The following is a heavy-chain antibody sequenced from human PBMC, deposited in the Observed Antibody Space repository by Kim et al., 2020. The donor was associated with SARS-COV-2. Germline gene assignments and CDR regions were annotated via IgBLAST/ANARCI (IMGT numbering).Heavy chain of an antibody. J-gene: IGHJ4*02. Sequence: ASVKVSCKASGYTFTSYAMHWVRQAPGQRLEWMGWINAGNGNTKYSQKFQGRVTITRDTSASTAYMELSSLRSEDTAVYYCARLGPGEWELLEEGYWGQGTLVTVSS. CDR3: ARLGPGEWELLEEGY. CDR1: GYTFTSYA. V-gene: IGHV1-3*01. D-gene: IGHD1-26*01. CDR2: INAGNGNT.